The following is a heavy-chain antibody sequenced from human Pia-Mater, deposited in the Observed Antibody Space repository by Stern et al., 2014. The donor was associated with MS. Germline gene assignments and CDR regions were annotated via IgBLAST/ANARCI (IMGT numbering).Heavy chain of an antibody. Sequence: VQLVQSGAEVKRPGTSVTVSCQASGYTFTSYGLNWVRQAPGQGLEWMGGISPYNGDTNYAQSFQGRVTFSTDTSTSKAYMELRNLRSDDTALYYCARDLGPRWQQFHCFDYWGQGTLVSVSS. CDR1: GYTFTSYG. CDR3: ARDLGPRWQQFHCFDY. J-gene: IGHJ4*02. D-gene: IGHD6-13*01. CDR2: ISPYNGDT. V-gene: IGHV1-18*04.